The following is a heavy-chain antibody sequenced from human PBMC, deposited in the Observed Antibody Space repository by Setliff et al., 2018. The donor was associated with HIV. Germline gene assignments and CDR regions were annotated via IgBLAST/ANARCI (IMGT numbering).Heavy chain of an antibody. V-gene: IGHV1-69*06. CDR1: EGTFTAYA. Sequence: SVKVSCKSSEGTFTAYAISWVRQAPGQGLEWMGRITPIFGTTNYAQKFQGRVAITADRSTSTTYMELSSLRSEDTAMYYCARDESRGDWESFGYWGQGTRVTVSS. D-gene: IGHD2-21*01. CDR3: ARDESRGDWESFGY. CDR2: ITPIFGTT. J-gene: IGHJ4*02.